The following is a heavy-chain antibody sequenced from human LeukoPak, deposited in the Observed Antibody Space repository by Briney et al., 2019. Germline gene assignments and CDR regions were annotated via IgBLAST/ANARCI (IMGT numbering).Heavy chain of an antibody. V-gene: IGHV3-30-3*01. CDR2: ISYDGNNK. CDR3: AKGKQPGDY. CDR1: GFTFSSYA. J-gene: IGHJ4*02. Sequence: QPGRSLRLSCAASGFTFSSYAMHWVRQAPGKGLEWVAVISYDGNNKYYADSVKGRFTISRDNSKNTLYLQMNSLRAEDTAVYYCAKGKQPGDYWGQGTLVTVSS. D-gene: IGHD6-13*01.